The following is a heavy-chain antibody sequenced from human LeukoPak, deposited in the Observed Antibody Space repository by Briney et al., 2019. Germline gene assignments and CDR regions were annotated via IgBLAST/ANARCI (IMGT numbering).Heavy chain of an antibody. Sequence: FETLSLTCTVSGASSGASSWTWIRQPPGKSLEWIRCISDSGSTYFNPSLKSRVTMSADTSRSQFSLRLASVTAADTAVYFCARESAYYSDSSAYFVLDSWGQGTPVTVSS. CDR3: ARESAYYSDSSAYFVLDS. CDR1: GASSGASS. J-gene: IGHJ4*02. V-gene: IGHV4-59*01. D-gene: IGHD3-22*01. CDR2: ISDSGST.